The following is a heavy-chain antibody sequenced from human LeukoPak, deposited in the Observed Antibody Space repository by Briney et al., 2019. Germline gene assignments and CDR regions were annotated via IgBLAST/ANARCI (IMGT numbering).Heavy chain of an antibody. Sequence: GASVTVSCKASGYTFTSYGISWVRQAPGQGLEWMGWITDYNRNTYYAQKFQGRATMTIDTSTSTAYMELRSLRSDDTAVYYCARDTRYSSAWYDNWGQGTLVTVSS. CDR3: ARDTRYSSAWYDN. CDR1: GYTFTSYG. D-gene: IGHD2-15*01. J-gene: IGHJ5*02. CDR2: ITDYNRNT. V-gene: IGHV1-18*01.